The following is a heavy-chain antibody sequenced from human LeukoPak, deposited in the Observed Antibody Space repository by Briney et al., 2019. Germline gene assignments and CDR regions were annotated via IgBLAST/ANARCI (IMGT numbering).Heavy chain of an antibody. CDR2: INSDGSST. V-gene: IGHV3-74*01. J-gene: IGHJ6*02. Sequence: GGSLRLSRAASGFTFSSYWMHWVRQAPGKGLVWVSRINSDGSSTSYADSVKGRFTISRDNAKNTLYLQMNSLRAEDTAVYYCVRSVVVPAAPPYYYGMDVWGQGTTVTVSS. CDR3: VRSVVVPAAPPYYYGMDV. CDR1: GFTFSSYW. D-gene: IGHD2-2*01.